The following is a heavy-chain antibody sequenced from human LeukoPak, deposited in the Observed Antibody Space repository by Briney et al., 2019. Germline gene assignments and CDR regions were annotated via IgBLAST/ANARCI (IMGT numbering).Heavy chain of an antibody. J-gene: IGHJ4*02. CDR3: ARRRSYYNLFDY. CDR2: IYYSGST. D-gene: IGHD3-10*01. Sequence: SETLSLTCTVSGGSISSSSYYWDWIRQPPGKGLEWIGSIYYSGSTYYNPSLKSRVTISVDTSKNQFSLKLSSVTAADTAVYYCARRRSYYNLFDYWGQGTLVTVSS. CDR1: GGSISSSSYY. V-gene: IGHV4-39*07.